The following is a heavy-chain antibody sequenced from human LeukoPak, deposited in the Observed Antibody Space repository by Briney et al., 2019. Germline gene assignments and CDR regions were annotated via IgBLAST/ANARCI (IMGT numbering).Heavy chain of an antibody. J-gene: IGHJ4*02. V-gene: IGHV1-2*06. Sequence: ASVKVSCKASGYTFTGYYMHWVRQAPGQGLEWMGRINPNSGGTYYAQKFQGRVTMTRDTSISTAYMELSRLRSEDTAVYYCARGGDDYGDYGSFDYWGQGTLVTVSS. D-gene: IGHD4-17*01. CDR3: ARGGDDYGDYGSFDY. CDR2: INPNSGGT. CDR1: GYTFTGYY.